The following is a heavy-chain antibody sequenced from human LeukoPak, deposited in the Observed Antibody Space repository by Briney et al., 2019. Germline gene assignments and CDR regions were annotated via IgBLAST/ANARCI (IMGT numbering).Heavy chain of an antibody. CDR2: INAGNGNT. V-gene: IGHV1-3*01. Sequence: ASVKVSCKASGYTFTSYAMHWVRQAPGQRLEWMGWINAGNGNTKYSQKFQGRVTITRDTSESTAYMELSSLRSEDTAVYYCARPGIAAAAPVAECFQHWGQGTLVTVSS. CDR1: GYTFTSYA. J-gene: IGHJ1*01. CDR3: ARPGIAAAAPVAECFQH. D-gene: IGHD6-13*01.